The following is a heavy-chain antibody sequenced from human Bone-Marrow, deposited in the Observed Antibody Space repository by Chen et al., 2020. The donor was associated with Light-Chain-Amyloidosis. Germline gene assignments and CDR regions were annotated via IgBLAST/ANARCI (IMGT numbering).Heavy chain of an antibody. V-gene: IGHV3-73*02. CDR1: GFTFSGSA. D-gene: IGHD4-17*01. Sequence: EVQLVESGGGLVQPGGSLKLSCAASGFTFSGSAMHWVRQASGKGLEWVGRIRGKANNYATAYAESVKGRFTVSRDDSKNTAYLQMNSLKIEDTAVYYCTRIEGDYGGKIDYWGQGTLVTVSS. CDR3: TRIEGDYGGKIDY. CDR2: IRGKANNYAT. J-gene: IGHJ4*02.